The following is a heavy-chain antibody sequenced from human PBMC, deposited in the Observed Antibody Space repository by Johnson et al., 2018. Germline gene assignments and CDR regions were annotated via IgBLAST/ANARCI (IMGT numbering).Heavy chain of an antibody. CDR1: GFTFSNDA. Sequence: VQLVESGGGLVQPGGSLRLACAASGFTFSNDAMSWVRQAPGKGLEWVSAISGSGGSTYYADSVKGRVTISRDNSKNTLYLQMNSLRAEETAVYYCAKDFMTTAAEYFQHWGQGTLVTVSS. D-gene: IGHD1-14*01. CDR3: AKDFMTTAAEYFQH. CDR2: ISGSGGST. V-gene: IGHV3-23*04. J-gene: IGHJ1*01.